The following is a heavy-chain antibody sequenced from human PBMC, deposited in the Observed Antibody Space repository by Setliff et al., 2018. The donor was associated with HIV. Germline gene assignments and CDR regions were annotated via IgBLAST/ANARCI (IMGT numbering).Heavy chain of an antibody. CDR2: IYYSGST. D-gene: IGHD2-21*02. CDR1: GASISSYY. J-gene: IGHJ4*02. V-gene: IGHV4-59*13. Sequence: PSETLSLTCTVSGASISSYYWSWIRQPPGKGLEWIGYIYYSGSTNYNPSLKSRVSISLDTSKNQFSLKLSSVTAADTAVYYCAREIYGGDSRPFDYWGQGTLVTVSS. CDR3: AREIYGGDSRPFDY.